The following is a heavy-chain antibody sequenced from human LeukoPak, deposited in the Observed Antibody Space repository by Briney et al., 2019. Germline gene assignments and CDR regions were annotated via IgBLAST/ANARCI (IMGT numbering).Heavy chain of an antibody. CDR3: ARRGYYYGSGSSDY. CDR2: INHSGST. CDR1: GGSFSGYY. J-gene: IGHJ4*02. V-gene: IGHV4-34*01. Sequence: PSETLSLTCAVYGGSFSGYYWSWIRQPPGKGLEWIGEINHSGSTNYNPSLKSRVTISVDTSKNQFSLKLSSVTAADTAVYYCARRGYYYGSGSSDYWGQGTLVTVSS. D-gene: IGHD3-10*01.